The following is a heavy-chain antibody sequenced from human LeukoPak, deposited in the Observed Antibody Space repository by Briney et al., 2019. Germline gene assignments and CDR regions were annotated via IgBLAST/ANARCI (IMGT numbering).Heavy chain of an antibody. Sequence: SETLSLTCTVSGGSISSSSYYWGWIRQPPGKGLEWIGSIYYSGSTYYNPSLKSRVTISVDTSKNQFSLKLSSVTAADTAVYYCARRAGYCSGSSCRTQLVYYYYMDVWGRGTTVTISS. CDR1: GGSISSSSYY. J-gene: IGHJ6*03. CDR3: ARRAGYCSGSSCRTQLVYYYYMDV. V-gene: IGHV4-39*07. D-gene: IGHD2-15*01. CDR2: IYYSGST.